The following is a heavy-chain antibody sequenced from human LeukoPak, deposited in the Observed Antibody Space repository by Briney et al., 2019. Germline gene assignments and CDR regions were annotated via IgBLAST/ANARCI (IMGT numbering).Heavy chain of an antibody. CDR3: ARVSDSSGWYYFDY. V-gene: IGHV4-4*07. CDR2: IYTSGST. Sequence: SETLSLTCTVSGGSISSYYWSWIRQPAGKGLEWIGRIYTSGSTNYNPSLKSRVTMSVDTSKNQFSLKLSSVTAADTAVYYCARVSDSSGWYYFDYWGQGTLVTVSS. D-gene: IGHD6-19*01. J-gene: IGHJ4*02. CDR1: GGSISSYY.